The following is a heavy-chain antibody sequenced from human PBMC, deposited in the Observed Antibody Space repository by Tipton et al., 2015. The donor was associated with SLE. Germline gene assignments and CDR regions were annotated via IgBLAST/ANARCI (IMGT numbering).Heavy chain of an antibody. CDR1: GFTFSDYY. CDR3: ARAGIPPYYYYYMDV. CDR2: ISSSGSTI. Sequence: SLRLSCAASGFTFSDYYMSWIRQAPGKGLEWFSYISSSGSTIFYADSMKGRFTISRDNAKNSLYLQMNSLRAEDTAVYYCARAGIPPYYYYYMDVWGKGTTVTVSS. D-gene: IGHD6-13*01. J-gene: IGHJ6*03. V-gene: IGHV3-11*01.